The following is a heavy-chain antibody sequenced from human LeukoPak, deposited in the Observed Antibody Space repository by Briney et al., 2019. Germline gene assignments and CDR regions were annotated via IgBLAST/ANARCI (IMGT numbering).Heavy chain of an antibody. D-gene: IGHD2-15*01. CDR1: GFTFSSYE. Sequence: GGSLRLSCAPSGFTFSSYEMNWVRQAPGKGLEWVSYISTTGSSIYYADSVKGRFTISRDNVKNLLYLQMNSLRAEDTAVYYCARVIYLGYCSGGSCYGGYYYMDVWGKGTTVTISS. CDR2: ISTTGSSI. J-gene: IGHJ6*03. V-gene: IGHV3-48*03. CDR3: ARVIYLGYCSGGSCYGGYYYMDV.